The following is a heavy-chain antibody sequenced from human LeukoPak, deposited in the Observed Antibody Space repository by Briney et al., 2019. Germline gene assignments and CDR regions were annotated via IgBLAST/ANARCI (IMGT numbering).Heavy chain of an antibody. CDR1: GFTFSNYG. J-gene: IGHJ4*02. Sequence: GGSLRLSCAVSGFTFSNYGMNWVRQAPGKGLEWVSSISSSSSYIYYADPVKGRFTISRDNAKNSLYLQMHSLRAEDTAVYYCARDLMGWDLHYFDYWGQGTLVTVSS. CDR3: ARDLMGWDLHYFDY. D-gene: IGHD1-26*01. V-gene: IGHV3-21*01. CDR2: ISSSSSYI.